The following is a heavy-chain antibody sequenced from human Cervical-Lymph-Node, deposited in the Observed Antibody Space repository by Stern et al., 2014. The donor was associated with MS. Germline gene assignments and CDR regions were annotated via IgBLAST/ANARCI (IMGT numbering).Heavy chain of an antibody. D-gene: IGHD2-15*01. J-gene: IGHJ5*01. CDR2: IYWDDDK. CDR1: GFSLTTAGVG. V-gene: IGHV2-5*02. Sequence: ESGPTLVKPTQTVTLTCTLSGFSLTTAGVGVGWIRQPPGKALEWLALIYWDDDKLYRPSLRNRLTITKDTSKNQVVLTMTNVDPVDTATYYCAHSRVKYCRGGTCYSSLFDFWGQGTLVTVSS. CDR3: AHSRVKYCRGGTCYSSLFDF.